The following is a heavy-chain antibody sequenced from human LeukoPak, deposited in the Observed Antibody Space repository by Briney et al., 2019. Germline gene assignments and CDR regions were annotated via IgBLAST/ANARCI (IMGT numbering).Heavy chain of an antibody. CDR2: INPKSGGT. CDR3: ARDYGAGSYDWFDP. J-gene: IGHJ5*02. Sequence: ASVKVSCKASGYTFTDYYIHWVRQAPGQGLEWKGLINPKSGGTNYAQKFQGRVTMTSDTSIATAYMELSRLRSDDTAIYYCARDYGAGSYDWFDPWGQGTLVTVSS. V-gene: IGHV1-2*02. D-gene: IGHD3-10*01. CDR1: GYTFTDYY.